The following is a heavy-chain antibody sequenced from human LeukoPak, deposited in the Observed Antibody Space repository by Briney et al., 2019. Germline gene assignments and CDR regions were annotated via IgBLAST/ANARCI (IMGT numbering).Heavy chain of an antibody. CDR1: GDTFSSYT. Sequence: SVKVSCKASGDTFSSYTISWVRQAPGQGLEWMGRIIPILGIANYAQKFQGRVTITADNTTSTAYMELSSLRSENTAVYYCARESVPAAIFTAYWFDPWGQGTLVTVSS. D-gene: IGHD2-2*01. J-gene: IGHJ5*02. CDR3: ARESVPAAIFTAYWFDP. CDR2: IIPILGIA. V-gene: IGHV1-69*04.